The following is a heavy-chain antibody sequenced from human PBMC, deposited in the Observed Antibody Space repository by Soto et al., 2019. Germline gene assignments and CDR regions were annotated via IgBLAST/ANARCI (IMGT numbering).Heavy chain of an antibody. Sequence: QVHLVQSGAEVKKPGASVKVSCQASGYTFTDYYLHWVRQAPGQGLEWMGWINPNSGGTNSALKFQGWVTMTRDTSISTAYIELTRLKSDDSAVYYCARDRHGTNFPFYYYGMDVWGQGTTVTVSS. J-gene: IGHJ6*02. CDR3: ARDRHGTNFPFYYYGMDV. V-gene: IGHV1-2*04. CDR2: INPNSGGT. D-gene: IGHD1-1*01. CDR1: GYTFTDYY.